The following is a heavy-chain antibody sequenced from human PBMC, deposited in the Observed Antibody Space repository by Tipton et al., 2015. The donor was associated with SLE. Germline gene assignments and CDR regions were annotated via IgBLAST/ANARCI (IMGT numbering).Heavy chain of an antibody. D-gene: IGHD6-19*01. CDR2: INTDGSSI. CDR1: GFTLSTYW. V-gene: IGHV3-74*01. Sequence: GSLRLSCVASGFTLSTYWMHWIRQDPGKGLVWVSRINTDGSSITYADSVKGRFTISRDNAKNSLYLQMNSLRAEDTALYYCAKDTGYSSGWTTPAWGQGTLVTVSS. CDR3: AKDTGYSSGWTTPA. J-gene: IGHJ5*02.